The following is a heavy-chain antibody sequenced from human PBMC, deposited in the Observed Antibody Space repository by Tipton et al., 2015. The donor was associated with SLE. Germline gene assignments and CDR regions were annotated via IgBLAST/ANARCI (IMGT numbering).Heavy chain of an antibody. Sequence: SLRLSCVVSGFTFSGYWMTWVRQAPGKGLEWVANIKQDGSEKNYVDSVQGRFTISRDNAKNSLYLQMNSLRAEDTAVYYCARAGGSSWADFWGRGTLVIVSS. CDR2: IKQDGSEK. D-gene: IGHD6-13*01. CDR1: GFTFSGYW. CDR3: ARAGGSSWADF. J-gene: IGHJ4*02. V-gene: IGHV3-7*03.